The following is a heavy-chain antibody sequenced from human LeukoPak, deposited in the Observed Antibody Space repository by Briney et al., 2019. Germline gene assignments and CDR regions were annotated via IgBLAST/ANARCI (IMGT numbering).Heavy chain of an antibody. CDR1: GFSLSYYA. J-gene: IGHJ4*02. V-gene: IGHV3-23*05. CDR2: VNNNNNP. D-gene: IGHD6-19*01. CDR3: AKDHPSSGWPDFES. Sequence: GGSLRLSCAASGFSLSYYAMSWVRQAPGRGLEWVASVNNNNNPYYADSVRGRFTISRDTSTNTVYLQMNNLRAGDTAIYYCAKDHPSSGWPDFESWGQGTLVTVSS.